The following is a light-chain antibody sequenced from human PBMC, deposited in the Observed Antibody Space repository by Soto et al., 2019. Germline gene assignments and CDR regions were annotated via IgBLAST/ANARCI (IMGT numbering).Light chain of an antibody. Sequence: DIQMAQAPSSLSASVGDRVTITCRASQSISSYLNWYQQKPGKAPKLLIYSASNLQSGVPSRFSGSGSGTDFTLTISSLQPEDFATYYCQKYNSAPHTFGQGTNVEIK. V-gene: IGKV1-39*01. CDR2: SAS. CDR1: QSISSY. CDR3: QKYNSAPHT. J-gene: IGKJ1*01.